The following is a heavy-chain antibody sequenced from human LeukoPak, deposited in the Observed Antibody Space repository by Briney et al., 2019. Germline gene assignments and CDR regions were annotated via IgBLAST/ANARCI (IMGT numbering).Heavy chain of an antibody. CDR3: ARPGRKVPAALHTNWFDP. V-gene: IGHV4-38-2*02. Sequence: PSETLSLTCTVSGYSISSGYYWGWIRQPPGKGLEWIGNIYHSGIIYYNPSLKSRVTISVDTSKNQFSLKLSSVTAADTAVYYCARPGRKVPAALHTNWFDPWGQGTLVTVSS. CDR2: IYHSGII. J-gene: IGHJ5*02. D-gene: IGHD2-2*01. CDR1: GYSISSGYY.